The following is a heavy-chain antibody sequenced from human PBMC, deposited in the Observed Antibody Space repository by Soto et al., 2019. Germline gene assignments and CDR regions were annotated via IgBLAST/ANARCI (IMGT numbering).Heavy chain of an antibody. CDR2: ISSSSSYI. D-gene: IGHD3-22*01. CDR1: GFTFSSYS. V-gene: IGHV3-21*01. Sequence: GGSLRLSCAASGFTFSSYSMNWVRQAPGKGLEWVSSISSSSSYIYYADSVKGRFTISRDNAKNSLYLQMNSLRAEDTAVYYCARDSYYYDSSGYKDYWGQGTLVTVSS. CDR3: ARDSYYYDSSGYKDY. J-gene: IGHJ4*02.